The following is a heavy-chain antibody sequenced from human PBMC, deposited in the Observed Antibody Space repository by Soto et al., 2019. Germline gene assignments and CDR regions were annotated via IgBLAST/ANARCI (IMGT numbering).Heavy chain of an antibody. V-gene: IGHV4-4*07. J-gene: IGHJ5*02. Sequence: SETLSLTCSVSVGTISGYYWTWMRQPAGKGLEWIGRIYSSGNTKYNPSLQSRVTMSLDTSNNQFSLRLTSVTAADTAVYYCARGQRFSDWFDPWGQGTLVTVPS. D-gene: IGHD3-3*01. CDR1: VGTISGYY. CDR3: ARGQRFSDWFDP. CDR2: IYSSGNT.